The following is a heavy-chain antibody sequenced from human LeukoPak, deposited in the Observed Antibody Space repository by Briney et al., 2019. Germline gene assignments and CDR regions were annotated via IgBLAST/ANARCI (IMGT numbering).Heavy chain of an antibody. V-gene: IGHV3-23*01. Sequence: PGGSLRLSCAASGFTFSSYGMSWVRQAPGKGLEWVSAISGSGGSTYYADSVKGRFTISRDNSKNTLYLQMNSLRAEDTAVYYCAKVVMVRGEIDYWGQGTLVTVSS. J-gene: IGHJ4*02. CDR2: ISGSGGST. CDR1: GFTFSSYG. D-gene: IGHD3-10*01. CDR3: AKVVMVRGEIDY.